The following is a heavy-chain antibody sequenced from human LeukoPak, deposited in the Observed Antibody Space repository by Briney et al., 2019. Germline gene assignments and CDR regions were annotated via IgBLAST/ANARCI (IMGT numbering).Heavy chain of an antibody. J-gene: IGHJ4*02. Sequence: SQTLSLTCTVSGGSISSGDYYWSWIRQPPGKGLEWIGYIYYSGSTYYNPSLKSRVTISVDKSKNQLSLKLSSVTAADTAVYYCARALAAAGKAFDYWGQGTLVTVSS. CDR1: GGSISSGDYY. V-gene: IGHV4-30-4*01. D-gene: IGHD6-13*01. CDR2: IYYSGST. CDR3: ARALAAAGKAFDY.